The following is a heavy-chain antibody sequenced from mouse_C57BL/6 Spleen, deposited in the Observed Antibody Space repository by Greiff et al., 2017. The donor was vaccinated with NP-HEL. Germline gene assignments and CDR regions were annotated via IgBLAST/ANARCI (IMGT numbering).Heavy chain of an antibody. CDR1: GYSFTGYY. V-gene: IGHV1-42*01. D-gene: IGHD1-1*01. Sequence: VQLKQSGPELVKPGASVKISCKASGYSFTGYYMNWVKQSPEKSLEWIGEINPSTGGTTYNQKFKAKATLTVDKSSSTAYMQLKSLTSEDSAVYYCASGSSLWYFDVWGTGTTVTVSA. CDR3: ASGSSLWYFDV. CDR2: INPSTGGT. J-gene: IGHJ1*03.